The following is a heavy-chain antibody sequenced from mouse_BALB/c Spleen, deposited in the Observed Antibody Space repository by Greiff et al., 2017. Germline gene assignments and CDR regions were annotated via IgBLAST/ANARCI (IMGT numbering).Heavy chain of an antibody. CDR2: ISSGSSTI. D-gene: IGHD2-12*01. CDR1: GFTFSSFG. Sequence: EVKLVDSGGGLVQPGGSRKLSCAASGFTFSSFGMHWVRQAPEKGLEWVAYISSGSSTIYYADTVKGRFTISRDNPKNTLFLHMTSLRSEDTAMYYCAREGVRIFDVWGAGTTVTVSS. V-gene: IGHV5-17*02. CDR3: AREGVRIFDV. J-gene: IGHJ1*01.